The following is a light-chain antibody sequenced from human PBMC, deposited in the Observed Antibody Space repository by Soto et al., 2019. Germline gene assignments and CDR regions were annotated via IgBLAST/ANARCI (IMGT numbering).Light chain of an antibody. J-gene: IGLJ2*01. V-gene: IGLV1-44*01. Sequence: QSVLTQPPSASGTPGQGVTISCSGSSSNIGTNTVNWYKQLPGTAPKLLIYCNDLRPSGVPDRFSGSKSGTSASLAISGLQSEDEADYYCEAWDDSRYGAVFGGGTKLTVL. CDR1: SSNIGTNT. CDR2: CND. CDR3: EAWDDSRYGAV.